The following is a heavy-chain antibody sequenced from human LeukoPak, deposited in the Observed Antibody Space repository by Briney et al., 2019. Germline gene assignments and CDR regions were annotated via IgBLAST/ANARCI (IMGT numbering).Heavy chain of an antibody. D-gene: IGHD2-2*01. J-gene: IGHJ4*02. CDR1: GFTFSSYS. CDR3: VRTDVVVVPDAFDY. Sequence: PGGSLRLSCAASGFTFSSYSMNWVRQAPGKGLEWVSSISSSSSYIYYADSVKGRFTISRDNAKNSLYLQMNSLRAEDTAVYYCVRTDVVVVPDAFDYWGQGTLVTVSS. V-gene: IGHV3-21*01. CDR2: ISSSSSYI.